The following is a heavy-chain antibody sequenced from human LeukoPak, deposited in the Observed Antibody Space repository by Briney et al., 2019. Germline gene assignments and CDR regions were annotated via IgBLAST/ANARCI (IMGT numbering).Heavy chain of an antibody. V-gene: IGHV1-69*01. Sequence: GSSVKVSCKASGGTFSSYAISWVRQAPGQGLEWMGGIIPIFGTANYAQKFQGRVTITADESTSTAYMELSSLRSEDTAVYYCARDFLKGHYYYYGMDVWGQGTTVTVSS. CDR2: IIPIFGTA. J-gene: IGHJ6*02. CDR3: ARDFLKGHYYYYGMDV. CDR1: GGTFSSYA.